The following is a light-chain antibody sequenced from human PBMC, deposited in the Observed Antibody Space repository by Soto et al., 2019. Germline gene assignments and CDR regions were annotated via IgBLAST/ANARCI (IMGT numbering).Light chain of an antibody. CDR2: GAS. J-gene: IGKJ1*01. CDR3: NQYNKWPS. V-gene: IGKV3-15*01. CDR1: QSVSSN. Sequence: EIVLTQAPPTLSLSPVERSSLCCRASQSVSSNLAWYQQKPGRAPRLLIHGASTRATGIPTTFSGSGSGTDFTLTISSLQSEDFAVYYCNQYNKWPSFGQGTKVDIK.